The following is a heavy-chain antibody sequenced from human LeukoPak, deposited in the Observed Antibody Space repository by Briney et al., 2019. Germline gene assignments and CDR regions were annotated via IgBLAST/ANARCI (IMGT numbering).Heavy chain of an antibody. CDR2: IWYDGSNK. CDR1: GFTFSSYG. V-gene: IGHV3-33*01. CDR3: ARDVEGYSSSSELDY. Sequence: PGGSLRLSCAASGFTFSSYGMHWVRQAPGKGLEWVAVIWYDGSNKYYADSVKGRFTISRDNSKNTLYLQMNSLRAEDTAVYYCARDVEGYSSSSELDYWGQGTLVTVSS. D-gene: IGHD6-6*01. J-gene: IGHJ4*02.